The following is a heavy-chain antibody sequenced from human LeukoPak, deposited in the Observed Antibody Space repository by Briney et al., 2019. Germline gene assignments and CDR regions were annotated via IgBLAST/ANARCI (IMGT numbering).Heavy chain of an antibody. CDR3: ARDPGYCSSTNCYYYYYGMDV. V-gene: IGHV3-33*01. J-gene: IGHJ6*02. CDR2: IWYDGSNK. D-gene: IGHD2-2*01. CDR1: GFTFSTYG. Sequence: GGSLRLSCAASGFTFSTYGMHWVRQAPGKGLEGGAVIWYDGSNKYYADSVKGRFTISRDSAKNTLYLQMNSLRAQHTAVYYCARDPGYCSSTNCYYYYYGMDVWGQGTTVTVSS.